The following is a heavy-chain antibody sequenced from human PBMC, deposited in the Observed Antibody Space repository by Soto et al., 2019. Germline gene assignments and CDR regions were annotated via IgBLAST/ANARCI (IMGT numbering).Heavy chain of an antibody. Sequence: QVQLVQSGNEVKKPGASVNVSCKASGYSFTRYGISWVRQAPGQGLEWMGWISGYNGKTKYAQKLQGRVSMTTDTSTSTAYMELRSLGSDDTAVYYCAREWDRPYYYYGMDVWGQGTTVTVAS. J-gene: IGHJ6*02. CDR3: AREWDRPYYYYGMDV. CDR2: ISGYNGKT. CDR1: GYSFTRYG. D-gene: IGHD1-26*01. V-gene: IGHV1-18*01.